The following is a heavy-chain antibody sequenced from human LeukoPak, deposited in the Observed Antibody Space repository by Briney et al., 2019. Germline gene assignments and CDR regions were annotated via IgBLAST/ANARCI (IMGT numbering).Heavy chain of an antibody. CDR2: IYHSGST. CDR1: GGSISSYS. Sequence: PSETLSLTCTVSGGSISSYSWSWIRQPPGKGLEWIGYIYHSGSTYYNPSLKSRVTISVDRSKNQFSLKLSSVTAADTAVYYCASGGRGASGWFDPWGQGTLVTVSS. D-gene: IGHD3-3*01. V-gene: IGHV4-30-2*01. J-gene: IGHJ5*02. CDR3: ASGGRGASGWFDP.